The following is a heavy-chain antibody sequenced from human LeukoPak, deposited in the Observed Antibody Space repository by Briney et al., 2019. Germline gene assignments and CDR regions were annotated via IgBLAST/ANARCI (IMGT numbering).Heavy chain of an antibody. Sequence: HSETLSLTCAVYGGSFSGYYWSWIRQPPGKGLEWIGEINHSGSTNYNPSLKSRVTISVDTSKNQFSLKLSSVTAADTAVYYCARLQDNGYSDYWGQGALVTVSS. J-gene: IGHJ4*02. V-gene: IGHV4-34*01. CDR3: ARLQDNGYSDY. CDR2: INHSGST. D-gene: IGHD5-24*01. CDR1: GGSFSGYY.